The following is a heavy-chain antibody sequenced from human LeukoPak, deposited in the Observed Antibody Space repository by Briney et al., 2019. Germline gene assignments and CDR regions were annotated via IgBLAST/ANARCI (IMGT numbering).Heavy chain of an antibody. J-gene: IGHJ4*02. Sequence: ASVKVSCKASGYTFTGYYMHWVRQAPGQGLEWMGWINPNSGGTNYAQKFQGRVTMTRDTSISTAYMELSRLRSDDTAVYYCAKGLLSNPLLTGQQQLYFDYSGQGTLVTVSS. CDR3: AKGLLSNPLLTGQQQLYFDY. D-gene: IGHD6-13*01. CDR2: INPNSGGT. CDR1: GYTFTGYY. V-gene: IGHV1-2*02.